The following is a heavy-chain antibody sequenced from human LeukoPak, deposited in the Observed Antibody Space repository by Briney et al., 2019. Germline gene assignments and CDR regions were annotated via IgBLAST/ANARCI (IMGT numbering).Heavy chain of an antibody. D-gene: IGHD3-16*01. Sequence: SETLSLTCNVTDGSIVSYHWSWIRKPPGKGLHWLGYIFHSGSPHYNPSLKSRLTLSLDTSRSQISLKLDSVTAADTAVYFCARHSQSYGPYNWFDPWGQGALVTVSS. CDR1: DGSIVSYH. J-gene: IGHJ5*01. CDR3: ARHSQSYGPYNWFDP. V-gene: IGHV4-59*08. CDR2: IFHSGSP.